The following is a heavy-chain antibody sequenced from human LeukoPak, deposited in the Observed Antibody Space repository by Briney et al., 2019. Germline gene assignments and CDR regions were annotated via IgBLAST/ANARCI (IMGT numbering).Heavy chain of an antibody. CDR2: ISGSGGST. D-gene: IGHD6-13*01. V-gene: IGHV3-23*01. Sequence: GGSLRLSCAASGFTFSSYAMSWVRQAPGKGLEWVSAISGSGGSTYYADSVKGRFTISRDNSKNTLYVQMNSLRAEDTAVYYCAVWYTSSWSFDYWGQGTLVTVSS. J-gene: IGHJ4*02. CDR1: GFTFSSYA. CDR3: AVWYTSSWSFDY.